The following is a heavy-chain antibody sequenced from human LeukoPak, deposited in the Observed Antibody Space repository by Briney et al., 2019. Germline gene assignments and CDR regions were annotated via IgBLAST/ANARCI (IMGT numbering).Heavy chain of an antibody. CDR3: ARGVYIAAAQYGY. CDR1: GGSISSYY. V-gene: IGHV4-59*01. Sequence: SETLSLTCTVSGGSISSYYWSWIRQPPGKGLEWIGYIYYSGSTNYNPSLKSRVTISVDASKNQFSLKLSSVTAADTAVYYCARGVYIAAAQYGYWGQGTLVTASS. J-gene: IGHJ4*02. CDR2: IYYSGST. D-gene: IGHD6-13*01.